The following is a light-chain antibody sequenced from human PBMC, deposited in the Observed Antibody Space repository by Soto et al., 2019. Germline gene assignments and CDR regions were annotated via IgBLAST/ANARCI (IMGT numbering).Light chain of an antibody. CDR3: CSYTSSGTYV. CDR1: SSDVGGSTY. Sequence: QSVLTQPASVSGSPGQSISISCTGTSSDVGGSTYVSWYQQHPGKAPKLMIYDVSNRPSGVSNRFSGSKSGNTASLTISGLQAEDEADYYCCSYTSSGTYVFGTGTKLTVL. V-gene: IGLV2-14*01. J-gene: IGLJ1*01. CDR2: DVS.